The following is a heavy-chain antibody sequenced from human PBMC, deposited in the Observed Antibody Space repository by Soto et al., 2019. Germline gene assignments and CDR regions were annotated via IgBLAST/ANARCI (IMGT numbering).Heavy chain of an antibody. V-gene: IGHV4-31*03. Sequence: SETLSLTCTVSGGSISSGGYYWSWIRQHPGKGLEWIGYIYYSGSTYYNPSLKSRVTISVDTSKNQFSLKLSSVTAADTAVYYCASERSITMVRGVKMAFDIWGQGTMVTVSS. D-gene: IGHD3-10*01. CDR3: ASERSITMVRGVKMAFDI. J-gene: IGHJ3*02. CDR1: GGSISSGGYY. CDR2: IYYSGST.